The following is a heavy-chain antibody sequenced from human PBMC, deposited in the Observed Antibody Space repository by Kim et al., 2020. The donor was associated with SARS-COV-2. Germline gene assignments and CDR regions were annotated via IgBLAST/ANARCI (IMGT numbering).Heavy chain of an antibody. J-gene: IGHJ5*02. CDR1: GGTFSSYA. D-gene: IGHD4-17*01. CDR2: IIPIFGTA. CDR3: ARGGAYGDYEDGWFDP. V-gene: IGHV1-69*13. Sequence: SVKVSCKASGGTFSSYAISWVRQAPGQGLEWMGGIIPIFGTANYAQKFQGRVTITADESTSTAYMELSSLRSEDTAVYYCARGGAYGDYEDGWFDPWGQGTLVTVSS.